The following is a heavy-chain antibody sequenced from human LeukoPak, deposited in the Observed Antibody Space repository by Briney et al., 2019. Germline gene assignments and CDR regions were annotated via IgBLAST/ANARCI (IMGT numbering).Heavy chain of an antibody. CDR3: ARAKPPTYARGWIWDY. J-gene: IGHJ4*02. D-gene: IGHD6-19*01. V-gene: IGHV3-23*01. CDR1: GFAFSTYV. Sequence: PGGSLRLSCVASGFAFSTYVLSWVRQAPGKGLEWVSGISGGGGSTYFADSVKGRFTISRDNSRNTLYLLMNSLRADDAAIYYCARAKPPTYARGWIWDYWGQGTLVTVSA. CDR2: ISGGGGST.